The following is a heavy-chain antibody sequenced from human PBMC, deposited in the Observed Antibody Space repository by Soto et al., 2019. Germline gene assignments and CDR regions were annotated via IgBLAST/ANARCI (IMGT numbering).Heavy chain of an antibody. CDR2: IIPIFETT. CDR1: GGTFSSYA. Sequence: QVQLVQSGAEVKKPGSSVKVSCKASGGTFSSYAISWVRQAPGQGLEWMGGIIPIFETTTYAQKFKGRVTITADESTSTAYMELSSLRSEDTALYYCARGSIAARRSAPLPIHYAIDMAVCGQGTKVTVS. D-gene: IGHD6-6*01. V-gene: IGHV1-69*01. J-gene: IGHJ6*02. CDR3: ARGSIAARRSAPLPIHYAIDMAV.